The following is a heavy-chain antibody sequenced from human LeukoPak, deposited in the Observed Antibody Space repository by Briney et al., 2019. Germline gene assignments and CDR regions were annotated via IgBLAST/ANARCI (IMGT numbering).Heavy chain of an antibody. CDR1: GFTFSSYA. J-gene: IGHJ3*02. V-gene: IGHV3-15*01. CDR3: TTDLTTRDTYYYDSSGYLPAYAFDI. D-gene: IGHD3-22*01. CDR2: IKSKTDGGTT. Sequence: GGSLRLSCAASGFTFSSYAMSWVRQAPGKGLEWVGRIKSKTDGGTTDYAAPVKGRFTISRDDSKNTLYLQMNSLKTEDTAVYYCTTDLTTRDTYYYDSSGYLPAYAFDIWGQGTMVTVSS.